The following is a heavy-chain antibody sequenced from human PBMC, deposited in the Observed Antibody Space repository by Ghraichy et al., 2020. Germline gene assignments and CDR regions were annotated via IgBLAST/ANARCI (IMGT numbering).Heavy chain of an antibody. CDR1: GFTFSSYA. D-gene: IGHD3-3*01. CDR3: ARESYDFWSGYYTWASYFDY. Sequence: GGSLRLSCAASGFTFSSYAMHWVRQAPGKGLEWVAVISYDGSNKYYADSVKGRFTISRDNSKNTLYLQMNSLRAEDTAVYYCARESYDFWSGYYTWASYFDYWGQGTLVTVSS. J-gene: IGHJ4*02. CDR2: ISYDGSNK. V-gene: IGHV3-30*04.